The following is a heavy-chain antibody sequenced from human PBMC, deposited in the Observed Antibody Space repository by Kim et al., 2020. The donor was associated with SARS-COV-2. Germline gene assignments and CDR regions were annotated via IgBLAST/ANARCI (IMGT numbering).Heavy chain of an antibody. J-gene: IGHJ5*02. CDR2: IIPIFGTA. CDR3: ARERTTVTTFDP. V-gene: IGHV1-69*13. CDR1: GGTFSSYA. Sequence: SVKVSCKASGGTFSSYAISWVRQAPGQGLEWMGGIIPIFGTANYAQKFQGRVTITADESTSTAYMELSSLRSEDTAVYYCARERTTVTTFDPWGQGTLVSVSS. D-gene: IGHD4-17*01.